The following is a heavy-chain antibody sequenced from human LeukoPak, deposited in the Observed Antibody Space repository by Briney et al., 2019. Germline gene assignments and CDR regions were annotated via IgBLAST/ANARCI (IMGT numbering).Heavy chain of an antibody. D-gene: IGHD4-17*01. CDR1: GGSFSGYY. CDR2: INHSGST. J-gene: IGHJ6*03. Sequence: PSETLSLTCAVYGGSFSGYYWSWIRQPPGKGLEWIGEINHSGSTNYNPSLKSRVTISVDTSKNQFSLKLSSVTAADTAVYYCARLTTATYYYYMDVWGKGTTVTISS. CDR3: ARLTTATYYYYMDV. V-gene: IGHV4-34*01.